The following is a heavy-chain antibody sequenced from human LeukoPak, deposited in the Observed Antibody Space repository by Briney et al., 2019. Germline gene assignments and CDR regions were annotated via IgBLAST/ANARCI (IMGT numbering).Heavy chain of an antibody. CDR2: ISAYNGNT. CDR1: GYTFTSYG. Sequence: ASVKVSCKASGYTFTSYGISWVRQAPGQGLEWMGWISAYNGNTNYAQKLQGRVTMTTDTSTSTAYMELRSLRSDDTAVYYCARVPQQLVPTGYFQHWGQGTLVTVSS. J-gene: IGHJ1*01. V-gene: IGHV1-18*01. CDR3: ARVPQQLVPTGYFQH. D-gene: IGHD6-13*01.